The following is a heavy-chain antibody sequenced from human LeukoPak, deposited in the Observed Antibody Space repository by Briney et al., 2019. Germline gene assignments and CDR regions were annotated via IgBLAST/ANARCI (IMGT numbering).Heavy chain of an antibody. CDR2: IRSKANSYAT. CDR3: TRRGGGQNVQNDY. Sequence: PGGSLRLSCAASGFTFSGSAMHWVRQASGKGLEWVGRIRSKANSYATAYAASVKGRFTISRDDSKNTAYLQMNSLKTEDTAVYYCTRRGGGQNVQNDYWGQGTLVTVSS. D-gene: IGHD1-1*01. J-gene: IGHJ4*02. CDR1: GFTFSGSA. V-gene: IGHV3-73*01.